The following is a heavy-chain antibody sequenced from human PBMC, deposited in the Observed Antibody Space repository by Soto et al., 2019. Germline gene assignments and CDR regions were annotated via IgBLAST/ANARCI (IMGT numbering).Heavy chain of an antibody. V-gene: IGHV3-23*01. D-gene: IGHD3-10*01. CDR2: ISGSNGAT. CDR3: ARGGYFDY. CDR1: GFTFTTYA. Sequence: EVQLLESGGGLVQPGGSLRLSCAASGFTFTTYAMNWVRQAPGKGLEWVSAISGSNGATYYADSVKGRFTISRDNSKTTLYLQMNSLRADDTAVYYCARGGYFDYWGQGTLVTVSS. J-gene: IGHJ4*02.